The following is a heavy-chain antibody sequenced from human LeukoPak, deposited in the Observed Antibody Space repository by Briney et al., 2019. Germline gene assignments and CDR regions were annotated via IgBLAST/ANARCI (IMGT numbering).Heavy chain of an antibody. CDR3: ARDLSIAAAGKGFDI. CDR1: GGAISTYY. CDR2: IYYTGST. Sequence: SETLSLTCTVSGGAISTYYWSWIRQTPGMGLEWIGYIYYTGSTNYNPSLKSRVTISVDASKNQFSLKMSSMIAADTAVYYCARDLSIAAAGKGFDIWGQGTMVTISS. V-gene: IGHV4-59*01. J-gene: IGHJ3*02. D-gene: IGHD6-13*01.